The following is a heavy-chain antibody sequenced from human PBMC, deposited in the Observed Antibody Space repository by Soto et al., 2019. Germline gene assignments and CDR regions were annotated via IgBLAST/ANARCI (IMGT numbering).Heavy chain of an antibody. Sequence: PSETLSLTCTVSGGSTNSRSYYWGWIRQPPGKGLEGIGSVYYSGSTHDNPSLQSRVTISVDTSRNQFSLNLLSVTAADTALYFCARQPRGPGYGERGLYFDYWGQGTLVTVSS. D-gene: IGHD3-16*01. J-gene: IGHJ4*02. CDR3: ARQPRGPGYGERGLYFDY. CDR1: GGSTNSRSYY. CDR2: VYYSGST. V-gene: IGHV4-39*01.